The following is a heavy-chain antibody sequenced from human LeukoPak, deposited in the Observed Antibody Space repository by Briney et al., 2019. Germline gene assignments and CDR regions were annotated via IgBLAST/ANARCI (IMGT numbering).Heavy chain of an antibody. CDR1: GGSISSSSYY. V-gene: IGHV4-39*01. D-gene: IGHD3-22*01. CDR2: IYYSGST. Sequence: SETLSLTCTVSGGSISSSSYYWGWIRQPPGKGLEWIGSIYYSGSTYYNPSLKSRVTTSVDTSKNQFSLKLSSVTAADTAVYYCARLPLVVITPDYWGQGTLVTVSS. CDR3: ARLPLVVITPDY. J-gene: IGHJ4*02.